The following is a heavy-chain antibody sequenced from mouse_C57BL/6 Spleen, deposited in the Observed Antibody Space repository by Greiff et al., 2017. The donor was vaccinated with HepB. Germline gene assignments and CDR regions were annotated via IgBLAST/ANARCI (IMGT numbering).Heavy chain of an antibody. CDR3: ARRFITTVVPYWYFDV. J-gene: IGHJ1*03. D-gene: IGHD1-1*01. CDR1: GYTFTDYY. V-gene: IGHV1-26*01. CDR2: INPNNGGT. Sequence: VQLQQSGPELVKPGASVKISCKASGYTFTDYYMNWVKQSHGKSLEWIGDINPNNGGTSYNQKFKGKATLTVDKSSSTAYMELRSLTSEDSAVYYCARRFITTVVPYWYFDVWGTGTTVTVSS.